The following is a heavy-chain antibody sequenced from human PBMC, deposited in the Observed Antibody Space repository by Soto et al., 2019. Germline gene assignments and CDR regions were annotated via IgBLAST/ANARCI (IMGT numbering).Heavy chain of an antibody. CDR3: AKVGKKIILNWFDP. Sequence: PGGSLRLSCAASGFTFSSYAMSWVRQAPGRGLEWVSAISGSGGSTYYADSVKGRFTISRDNSKNTLYLQMNSLRAEDTAVYYCAKVGKKIILNWFDPWGQGTLVTVSP. CDR1: GFTFSSYA. V-gene: IGHV3-23*01. CDR2: ISGSGGST. D-gene: IGHD3-3*02. J-gene: IGHJ5*02.